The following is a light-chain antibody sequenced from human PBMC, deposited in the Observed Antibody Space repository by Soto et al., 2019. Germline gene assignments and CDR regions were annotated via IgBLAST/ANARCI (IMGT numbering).Light chain of an antibody. Sequence: AIQMTQSPSSLSTSVGDRVTITRRASQGIKNDVAWYQQKPGKAPKLLIYAAFSLQSGVPPRFSGSGSGTDFTLTINSLQPEDFATYYCLQDYTYPYTFGQGTRLEIK. J-gene: IGKJ5*01. V-gene: IGKV1-6*01. CDR2: AAF. CDR3: LQDYTYPYT. CDR1: QGIKND.